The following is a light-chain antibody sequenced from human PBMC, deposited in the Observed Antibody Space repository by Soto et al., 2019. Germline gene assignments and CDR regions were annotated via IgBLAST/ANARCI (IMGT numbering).Light chain of an antibody. Sequence: QSALTQPPSASGSPGQSVTISCTGTSSDVGGYNYVSWYQQHPGKAPKLMIYEVSKRPSGVPDRFSGSESGNTASLTVSGLQAEDEADYYCSSYAGSNSYVFGTGTMLTVL. CDR3: SSYAGSNSYV. V-gene: IGLV2-8*01. CDR2: EVS. J-gene: IGLJ1*01. CDR1: SSDVGGYNY.